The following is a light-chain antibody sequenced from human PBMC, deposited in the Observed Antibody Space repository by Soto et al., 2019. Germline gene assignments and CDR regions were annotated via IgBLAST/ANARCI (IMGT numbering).Light chain of an antibody. CDR1: QSIGSN. J-gene: IGKJ4*01. CDR3: QHFDNSPLT. V-gene: IGKV3-15*01. CDR2: GAS. Sequence: EIVMTQSPATLSVSPGESATLSCRASQSIGSNLAWYQQRPDQAPRLLMYGASTRATGVPARFSGSGSGTEFTLTISSLQSGDFAIYYCQHFDNSPLTFGGGTKADI.